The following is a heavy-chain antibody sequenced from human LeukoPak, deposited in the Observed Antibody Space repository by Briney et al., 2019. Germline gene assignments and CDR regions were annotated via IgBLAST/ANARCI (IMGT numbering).Heavy chain of an antibody. CDR3: ARDLRDYVWGSYRYRCYYGMDV. V-gene: IGHV4-61*01. D-gene: IGHD3-16*02. CDR2: IYYSGST. Sequence: SETLSLTCTVSGGSVSSGSYYWSWIRQPPGKGLEWIGYIYYSGSTNYNPSLKSRVTISVDTSKNQFSLKLSSVTAADTAVYYCARDLRDYVWGSYRYRCYYGMDVWGQGTTVTVSS. CDR1: GGSVSSGSYY. J-gene: IGHJ6*02.